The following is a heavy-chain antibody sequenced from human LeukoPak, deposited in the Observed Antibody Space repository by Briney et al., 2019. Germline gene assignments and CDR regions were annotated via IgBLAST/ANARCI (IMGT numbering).Heavy chain of an antibody. CDR3: ATVYSYDSSAYYRLDY. Sequence: SEALSLTCTVSGYSISSGYYWGWIRQPPGKGLEWIGSIYHSGSTYYNPSLKSRVTISVDTSKNQFSLKLSSVTAADTAVYYCATVYSYDSSAYYRLDYWGQGTLVTVSS. V-gene: IGHV4-38-2*02. CDR2: IYHSGST. CDR1: GYSISSGYY. D-gene: IGHD3-22*01. J-gene: IGHJ4*02.